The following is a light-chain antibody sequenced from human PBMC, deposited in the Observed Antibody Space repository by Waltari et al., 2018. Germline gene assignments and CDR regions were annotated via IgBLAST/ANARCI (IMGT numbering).Light chain of an antibody. Sequence: QSALTQPASVSGSPGQSITISCTGTNSDVGGYDHVSWYQQHPGKAPKLMLYEVTHRTSGVSDRCSGSKAGNTASLTISGLQAEDEAEYYCSSYTSSIAYVYGTGTKVTVL. CDR1: NSDVGGYDH. CDR3: SSYTSSIAYV. J-gene: IGLJ1*01. CDR2: EVT. V-gene: IGLV2-14*01.